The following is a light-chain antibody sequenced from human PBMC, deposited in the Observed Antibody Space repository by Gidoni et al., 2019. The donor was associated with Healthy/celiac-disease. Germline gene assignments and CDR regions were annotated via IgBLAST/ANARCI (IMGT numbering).Light chain of an antibody. J-gene: IGKJ5*01. V-gene: IGKV3-11*01. CDR3: QQRSNWPPIT. CDR2: DAS. CDR1: QSVSSY. Sequence: EIVLTQSPATLSLSPGARATHSSRASQSVSSYLAWYQQKPGQAPRLRIYDASNRATGIPARFSGSGSGTDFTLTISSLEPEDFAVYYCQQRSNWPPITFXQXTRLEIK.